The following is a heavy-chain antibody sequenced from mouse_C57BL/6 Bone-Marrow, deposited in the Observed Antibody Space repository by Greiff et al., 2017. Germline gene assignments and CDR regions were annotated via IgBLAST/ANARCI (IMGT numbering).Heavy chain of an antibody. Sequence: QVQLQQSGAELARPGASVKMSCKASGYTFTSYTMHWVKQTPVKGLEWIGYINPSSGYTKYNPKFNDKATLTADKSSITASMQLRSLTSEDSAVYYCARDGYYFYYAMDYWGQGTSVTVSS. CDR1: GYTFTSYT. CDR2: INPSSGYT. CDR3: ARDGYYFYYAMDY. D-gene: IGHD2-3*01. V-gene: IGHV1-4*01. J-gene: IGHJ4*01.